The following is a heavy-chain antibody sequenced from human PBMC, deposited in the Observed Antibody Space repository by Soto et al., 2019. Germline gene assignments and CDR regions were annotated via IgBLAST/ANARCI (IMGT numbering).Heavy chain of an antibody. D-gene: IGHD3-16*01. Sequence: SETLSLTCAVYGGSFSGYYWSWIRQPPGKGLEWIGEINHSGSTNYNPSLKSRVTISVDTSKNQFSLKLSSVTAADTAVYYCARDRDYVLAYWGQGTLVTVSS. CDR1: GGSFSGYY. V-gene: IGHV4-34*01. CDR2: INHSGST. J-gene: IGHJ4*02. CDR3: ARDRDYVLAY.